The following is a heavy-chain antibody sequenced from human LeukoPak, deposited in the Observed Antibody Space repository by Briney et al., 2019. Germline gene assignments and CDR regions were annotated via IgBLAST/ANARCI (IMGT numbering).Heavy chain of an antibody. CDR2: ISGSGGST. D-gene: IGHD2-2*01. V-gene: IGHV3-23*01. Sequence: GGSLRLSCAASGFTFSSYAMSWVRQAPGKGLEWVSAISGSGGSTYYADSVKGRFTISRDNSKNMLYLQMNSLRAEDTAVYYCAKAHCSSTSCYLVQGFDYWGQGTLVTVSS. CDR3: AKAHCSSTSCYLVQGFDY. CDR1: GFTFSSYA. J-gene: IGHJ4*02.